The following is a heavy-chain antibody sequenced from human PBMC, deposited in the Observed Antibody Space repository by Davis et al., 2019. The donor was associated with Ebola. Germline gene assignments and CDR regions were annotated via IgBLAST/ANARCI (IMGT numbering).Heavy chain of an antibody. J-gene: IGHJ4*02. CDR2: ISGSGENT. CDR1: GFTFNSYA. D-gene: IGHD6-6*01. V-gene: IGHV3-23*01. Sequence: GESLKSSCAASGFTFNSYAMTWVRQAPGKGLEWVSSISGSGENTYYADSVKGRFTISRDNSKRTLYLQMNSLRAQDTAVYYCAKVGSTSWEIFYLDYWGQGTLVTVSS. CDR3: AKVGSTSWEIFYLDY.